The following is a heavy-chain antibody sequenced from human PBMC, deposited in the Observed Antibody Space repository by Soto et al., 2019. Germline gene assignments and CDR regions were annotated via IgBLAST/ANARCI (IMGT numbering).Heavy chain of an antibody. D-gene: IGHD3-10*01. CDR2: IYSGGST. V-gene: IGHV3-53*01. J-gene: IGHJ4*02. Sequence: HPWGSLRLSCAASVFTVSSNYMSWVRQAPGKGLEWVSVIYSGGSTYYADSVKGRFTISRDNSKNTLYLQMNSLRAEDTAVYYCARDPDLPYYGSGSYYNEDYWGQGTLVTVSS. CDR1: VFTVSSNY. CDR3: ARDPDLPYYGSGSYYNEDY.